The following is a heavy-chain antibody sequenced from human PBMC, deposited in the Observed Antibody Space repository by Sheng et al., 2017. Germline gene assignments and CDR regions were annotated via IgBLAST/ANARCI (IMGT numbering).Heavy chain of an antibody. Sequence: QVVLQESGPGLVKPSETLSLTCVVSADSIISEHYWAWVRQPPGKGLEWIASVRHSGHSNYNPSLRSRVTISVDTSKNQFSLKMTSFTAADTALYFCARDINLHWGTPRVLDLVGRGXVV. CDR3: ARDINLHWGTPRVLDL. V-gene: IGHV4-38-2*02. D-gene: IGHD3-16*01. CDR2: VRHSGHS. CDR1: ADSIISEHY. J-gene: IGHJ2*01.